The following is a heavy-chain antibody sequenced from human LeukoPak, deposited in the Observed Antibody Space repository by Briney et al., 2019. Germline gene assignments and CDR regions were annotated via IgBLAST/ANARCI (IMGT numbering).Heavy chain of an antibody. Sequence: PSETLSLTCAVYGGSFSGYYWSWIRQPPGKGLEWIGEINHSGSTNYNPSLKSRVTISVDTSKNQFSLKLSSVTAADTAVYYCARGYPSYYYGSGSYYPSYYYYYMDVWGKGTTVTVSS. V-gene: IGHV4-34*01. CDR3: ARGYPSYYYGSGSYYPSYYYYYMDV. CDR1: GGSFSGYY. D-gene: IGHD3-10*01. J-gene: IGHJ6*03. CDR2: INHSGST.